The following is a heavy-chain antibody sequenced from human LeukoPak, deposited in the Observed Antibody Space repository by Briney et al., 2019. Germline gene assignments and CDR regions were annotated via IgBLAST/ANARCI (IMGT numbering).Heavy chain of an antibody. CDR3: ARPRSHRMEAAFDI. D-gene: IGHD2-15*01. J-gene: IGHJ3*02. CDR2: IYPGDSDT. V-gene: IGHV5-51*01. CDR1: GYSFTSYW. Sequence: GESLKISCKGSGYSFTSYWIGWMRQMPGKGLEWMGIIYPGDSDTRYSPSFQGQVTISADKSIRTAYLQWSSLKASDTAMYYCARPRSHRMEAAFDIWGQGTMVTVSS.